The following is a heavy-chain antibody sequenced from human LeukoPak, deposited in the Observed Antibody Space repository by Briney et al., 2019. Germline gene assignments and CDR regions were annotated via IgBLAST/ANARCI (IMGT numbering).Heavy chain of an antibody. Sequence: GESLKISCKGSGYSCTSYWIGWVRQMPGKGLEWMGIIYPGASDTRYSPSFQGQVTISADKSISTAYLQWSSLKASDTAMYYCARLVPDLVGWFDPWGQGTLVTVSS. CDR3: ARLVPDLVGWFDP. D-gene: IGHD2-2*01. CDR2: IYPGASDT. V-gene: IGHV5-51*01. CDR1: GYSCTSYW. J-gene: IGHJ5*02.